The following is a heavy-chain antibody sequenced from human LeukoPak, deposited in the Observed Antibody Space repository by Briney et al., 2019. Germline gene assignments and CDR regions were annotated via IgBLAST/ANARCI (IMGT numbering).Heavy chain of an antibody. Sequence: SETLSRTCTVSGGSISSYYWSWIRQPAGKGLEWIGRIYISGSTNYNPSLKSRVTMSVDTSKNQFSLKLSSVTAADTAVYYCVRAVAATAPDYFDYWGQGTLVTVSS. CDR2: IYISGST. D-gene: IGHD6-19*01. V-gene: IGHV4-4*07. CDR1: GGSISSYY. J-gene: IGHJ4*02. CDR3: VRAVAATAPDYFDY.